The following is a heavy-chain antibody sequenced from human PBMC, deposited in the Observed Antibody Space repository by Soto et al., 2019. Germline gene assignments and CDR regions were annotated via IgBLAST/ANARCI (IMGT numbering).Heavy chain of an antibody. CDR2: IYYSGST. CDR1: GGSISSYY. Sequence: SETLSLTCTVSGGSISSYYWSWIRQPPGKGLEWIGYIYYSGSTNYNPSLKSRVTISVDTSKNQFSLKLSSVTAADTAVYYCARVGSSSFADTLYHYYYGLDVWGQGTTVTVSS. V-gene: IGHV4-59*01. J-gene: IGHJ6*02. D-gene: IGHD6-6*01. CDR3: ARVGSSSFADTLYHYYYGLDV.